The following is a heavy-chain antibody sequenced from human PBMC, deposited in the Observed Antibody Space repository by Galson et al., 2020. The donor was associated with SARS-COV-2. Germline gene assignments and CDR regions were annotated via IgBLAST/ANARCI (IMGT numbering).Heavy chain of an antibody. V-gene: IGHV4-61*09. CDR2: VFITGTT. CDR3: RQFALGAVPIDY. Sequence: TLSLTCTVSGGSMHSGSYYWNWIRQPAGKGLEWIGHVFITGTTNYNPSLKSRATISLDTSKNQFSLKLTSVTAADTAVYYCRQFALGAVPIDYWGQGTLVTVSS. D-gene: IGHD6-19*01. J-gene: IGHJ4*02. CDR1: GGSMHSGSYY.